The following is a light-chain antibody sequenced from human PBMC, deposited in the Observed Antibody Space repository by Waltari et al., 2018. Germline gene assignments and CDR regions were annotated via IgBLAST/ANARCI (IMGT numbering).Light chain of an antibody. V-gene: IGKV3-20*01. CDR1: QDIAHY. Sequence: LVLTQSPGTPSLSPGGRATLSYRASQDIAHYLAWYQQKPGQAPRLLIYATSTRAAGIPDRFSGSGSGADFSLTITRLEPEDFAVYYCQHHVRLPATFGQGTKV. J-gene: IGKJ1*01. CDR3: QHHVRLPAT. CDR2: ATS.